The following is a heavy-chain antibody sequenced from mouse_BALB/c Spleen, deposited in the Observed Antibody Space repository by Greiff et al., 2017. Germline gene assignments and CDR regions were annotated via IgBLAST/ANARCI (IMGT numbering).Heavy chain of an antibody. Sequence: VQLQQPGAELVKPGTSVKLSCKASGYNFTSYWINWVKLRPGQGLEWIGDIYPGSGSTNYNEKFKSKATLTVDTSSSTAYMQLSSLASEDSALYYCARSRGLIYYDYDGDYAMDYWGQGTSVTVSS. CDR2: IYPGSGST. D-gene: IGHD2-4*01. CDR3: ARSRGLIYYDYDGDYAMDY. CDR1: GYNFTSYW. V-gene: IGHV1-55*01. J-gene: IGHJ4*01.